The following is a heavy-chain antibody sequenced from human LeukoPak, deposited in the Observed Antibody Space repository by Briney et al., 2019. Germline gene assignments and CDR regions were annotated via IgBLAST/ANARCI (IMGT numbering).Heavy chain of an antibody. CDR2: IYSGGST. V-gene: IGHV3-53*01. Sequence: GGSLRLSCAASGFTVSSNYMSWVRQAPGKGLEWVSVIYSGGSTYYADSVKGRFTISRDNAKNSLYLQMNSLRAEDTAVYYCATWRPEDWFGEAEWGQGTLVTVSS. J-gene: IGHJ4*02. D-gene: IGHD3-10*01. CDR1: GFTVSSNY. CDR3: ATWRPEDWFGEAE.